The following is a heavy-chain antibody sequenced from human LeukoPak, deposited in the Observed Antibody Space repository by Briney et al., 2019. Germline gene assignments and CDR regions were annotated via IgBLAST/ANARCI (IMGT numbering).Heavy chain of an antibody. Sequence: GGSLRLSCSASGFTFSNYWMHWARQAPGKGLVWVTRIDNDGTFTNYADSVKGRFTISRDNAKNTLYLQMNGLRVEDTAVYYCKRGSNAWNGMDVWGQGTTVTVSS. CDR1: GFTFSNYW. V-gene: IGHV3-74*01. CDR3: KRGSNAWNGMDV. D-gene: IGHD6-19*01. CDR2: IDNDGTFT. J-gene: IGHJ6*02.